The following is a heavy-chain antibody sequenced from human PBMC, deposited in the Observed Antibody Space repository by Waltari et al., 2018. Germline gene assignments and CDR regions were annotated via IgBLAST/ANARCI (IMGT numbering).Heavy chain of an antibody. J-gene: IGHJ5*01. V-gene: IGHV1-8*02. CDR1: GYNFITYE. D-gene: IGHD5-12*01. CDR2: MNPNGGVT. CDR3: ARGRDVHAGYDYNWFDS. Sequence: QELLVQSGAEVMRPGASVKVSCRASGYNFITYEINWVRQAPGQGLEWMGWMNPNGGVTGYAQKFQGRVTMTRDTSMNTAYMERSGLRSEDTALYYGARGRDVHAGYDYNWFDSWGRGTLLTVSS.